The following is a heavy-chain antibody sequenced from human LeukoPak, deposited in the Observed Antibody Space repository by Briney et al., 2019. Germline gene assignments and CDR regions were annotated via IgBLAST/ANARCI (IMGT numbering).Heavy chain of an antibody. CDR2: IWYDGSNK. D-gene: IGHD1-1*01. Sequence: GRSLRLSCAASGFTFSSYGMHWVRQAPSKGLEWVAVIWYDGSNKYYADSVKGRFTISRDNSKNTLYLQMNSLRAEDTAVYYCARDRVPDNWFDPWGQGTLVTVSS. J-gene: IGHJ5*02. CDR1: GFTFSSYG. CDR3: ARDRVPDNWFDP. V-gene: IGHV3-33*01.